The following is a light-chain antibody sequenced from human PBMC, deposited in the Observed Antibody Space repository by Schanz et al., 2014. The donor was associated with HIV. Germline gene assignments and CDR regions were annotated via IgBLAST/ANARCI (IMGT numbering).Light chain of an antibody. CDR1: QSVGSD. V-gene: IGKV3-15*01. Sequence: ELVMTQSPATLSVSPGERATLSCRASQSVGSDLAWYQHKPGQAPRLLIYGASTRATGIPARFSGSGSGREFTLTISSLQSEDVAAYYCQQYYNTPLTFGQGTKVEIK. CDR2: GAS. J-gene: IGKJ1*01. CDR3: QQYYNTPLT.